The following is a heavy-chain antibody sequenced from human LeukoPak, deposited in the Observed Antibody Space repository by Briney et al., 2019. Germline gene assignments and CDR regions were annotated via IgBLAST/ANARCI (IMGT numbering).Heavy chain of an antibody. CDR2: IYTIGST. CDR1: CRSISSYY. Sequence: ADTESLTCTLSCRSISSYYWSWIRQPAGKGREWIRFIYTIGSTNYNPPLKTRFPISGDTSKNHFSLKLSPVTVADTAVYYCASTYYYGSGSRDAFDIWGQGTMVTVSS. D-gene: IGHD3-10*01. CDR3: ASTYYYGSGSRDAFDI. J-gene: IGHJ3*02. V-gene: IGHV4-4*07.